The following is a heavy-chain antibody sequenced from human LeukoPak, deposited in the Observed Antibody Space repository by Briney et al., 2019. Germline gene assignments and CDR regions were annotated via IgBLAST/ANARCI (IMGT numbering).Heavy chain of an antibody. Sequence: PGGSLRLSCAASGFTFSSYAMSGVRQAPGKGLEWVSAISGSGGSTYYADSVKGRFTISRDNSKNTLYLQMNSLRAEDTAVYYCAKGQVGATGGNWFDPWGQGTLVTVSS. D-gene: IGHD1-26*01. CDR2: ISGSGGST. CDR1: GFTFSSYA. J-gene: IGHJ5*02. CDR3: AKGQVGATGGNWFDP. V-gene: IGHV3-23*01.